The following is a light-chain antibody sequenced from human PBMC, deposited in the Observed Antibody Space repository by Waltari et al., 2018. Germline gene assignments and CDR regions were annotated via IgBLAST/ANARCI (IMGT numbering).Light chain of an antibody. CDR2: SND. CDR3: ATWDGRVNGVL. CDR1: NYTPCSVP. V-gene: IGLV1-44*01. J-gene: IGLJ2*01. Sequence: QSVLTQAPSVSATPGQRVTISCPGTNYTPCSVPVNWYQQVPGMSPKLLTYSNDQRPSGVPDRLYGSKSGTSASLAISGLQSEDEADYYCATWDGRVNGVLFGGGTKVTVL.